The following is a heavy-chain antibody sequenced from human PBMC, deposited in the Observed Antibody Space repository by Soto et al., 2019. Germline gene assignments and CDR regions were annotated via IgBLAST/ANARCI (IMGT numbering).Heavy chain of an antibody. CDR2: IYNGGST. D-gene: IGHD2-15*01. CDR1: GFTVSSNY. CDR3: ARGGGYCYGGSCYAGRDFFDY. V-gene: IGHV3-66*01. J-gene: IGHJ4*02. Sequence: GGSLRLSCAVSGFTVSSNYMSWVRQAPGKRLEWVSVIYNGGSTYYADSVRGRFAISKDESKNTLYLQMNSLRAEDTAVYYCARGGGYCYGGSCYAGRDFFDYWGQGTLVTVSS.